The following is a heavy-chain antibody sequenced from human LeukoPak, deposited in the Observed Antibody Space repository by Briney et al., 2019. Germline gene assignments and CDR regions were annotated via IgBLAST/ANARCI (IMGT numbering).Heavy chain of an antibody. CDR1: GGSITSSTYY. D-gene: IGHD5-18*01. J-gene: IGHJ4*02. Sequence: PSETLSLTCTVSGGSITSSTYYWGWIRQSPGKGLEWIGSIYYSGTNYYNPSLKSRATISVDTSKNQFSLRLNSVTAADTAVYYCARARHGYIYGYRPNELGHFFDYWGQGTLVTVSS. CDR3: ARARHGYIYGYRPNELGHFFDY. V-gene: IGHV4-39*07. CDR2: IYYSGTN.